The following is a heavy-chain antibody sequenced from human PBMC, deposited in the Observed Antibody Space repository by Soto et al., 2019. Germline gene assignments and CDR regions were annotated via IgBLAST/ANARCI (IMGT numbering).Heavy chain of an antibody. CDR1: GGSISSSDYY. CDR3: AREVSPNSRAWSTALVRWFDP. J-gene: IGHJ5*02. Sequence: QVQLQESGPGLVKPSQTLSLTCTVSGGSISSSDYYWSWIRQHPGKGLEWIGYIYYSGSAYYNPSLKPRVTISVDTSKNQFSLKVTHVTAADTAVYYCAREVSPNSRAWSTALVRWFDPWGQGTLVTVSS. D-gene: IGHD6-19*01. CDR2: IYYSGSA. V-gene: IGHV4-31*03.